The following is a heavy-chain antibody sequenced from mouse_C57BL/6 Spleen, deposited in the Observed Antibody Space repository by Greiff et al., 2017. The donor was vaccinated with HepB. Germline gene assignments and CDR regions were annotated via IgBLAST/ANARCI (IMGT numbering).Heavy chain of an antibody. J-gene: IGHJ2*01. Sequence: EVKLVESGGGLVKPGGSLKLSCAASGFTFSSYAMSWVRQTPEKRLEWVATISDGGSYTYYPDNVKGRFTISRDNAKNNLYLQMSHLKSEDTAMYYCARGLWFFDYWGQSTTLTVSS. CDR1: GFTFSSYA. CDR3: ARGLWFFDY. V-gene: IGHV5-4*03. CDR2: ISDGGSYT. D-gene: IGHD2-2*01.